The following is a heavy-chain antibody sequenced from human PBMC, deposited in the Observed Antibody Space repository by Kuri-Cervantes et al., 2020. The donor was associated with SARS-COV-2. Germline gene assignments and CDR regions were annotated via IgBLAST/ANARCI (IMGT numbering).Heavy chain of an antibody. J-gene: IGHJ6*02. CDR3: ASGYVIGGVDV. Sequence: SETLSLTCTVSGGSITGGGHYWSWIRQHPGKGLEWIGYIYYSGSTYYNPSLKSLITISADTSKNHFTLNLNSVTAADTALYYCASGYVIGGVDVWGQGTTVTVSS. V-gene: IGHV4-31*01. CDR1: GGSITGGGHY. CDR2: IYYSGST. D-gene: IGHD3-16*01.